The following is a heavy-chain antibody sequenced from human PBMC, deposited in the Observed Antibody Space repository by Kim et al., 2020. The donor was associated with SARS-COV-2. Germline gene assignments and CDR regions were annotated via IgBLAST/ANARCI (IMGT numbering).Heavy chain of an antibody. CDR3: ARDLGNSYTFDY. D-gene: IGHD4-4*01. J-gene: IGHJ4*02. V-gene: IGHV4-30-2*01. Sequence: YNPSLKSRVTVSVDRSKNQFSLKLSSVTAADTAVYYCARDLGNSYTFDYWGQGTLVTVSS.